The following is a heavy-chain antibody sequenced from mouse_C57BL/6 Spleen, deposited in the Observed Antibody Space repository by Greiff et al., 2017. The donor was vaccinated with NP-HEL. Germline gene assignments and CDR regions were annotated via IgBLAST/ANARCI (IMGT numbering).Heavy chain of an antibody. CDR3: VRSFTTEGFAY. CDR2: IRSKSNNYAT. CDR1: GFSFNTYA. D-gene: IGHD1-1*01. Sequence: DVHLVESGGGLVQPKGSLKLSCAASGFSFNTYAMNWVRQAPGKGLEWVARIRSKSNNYATYYADSVKDRFTISRDDSESMLYLQMNNLKTEDTAMYYCVRSFTTEGFAYWGQGTLVTVSA. J-gene: IGHJ3*01. V-gene: IGHV10-1*01.